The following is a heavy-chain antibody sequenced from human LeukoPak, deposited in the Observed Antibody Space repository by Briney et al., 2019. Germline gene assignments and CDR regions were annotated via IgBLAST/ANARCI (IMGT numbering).Heavy chain of an antibody. CDR1: GFTFSTYG. CDR3: ARELHY. CDR2: IYSDGSST. D-gene: IGHD3-10*01. V-gene: IGHV3-74*01. J-gene: IGHJ4*02. Sequence: GGSLRLSCSASGFTFSTYGMHWVRQAPGRGLVWVSHIYSDGSSTNYADSVKGRFTISRDNAKNTLYLQLNSLRAEDTAVYYCARELHYWGQGTLVTVSS.